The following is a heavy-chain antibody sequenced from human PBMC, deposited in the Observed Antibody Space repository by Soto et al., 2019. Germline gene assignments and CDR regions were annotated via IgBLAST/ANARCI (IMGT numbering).Heavy chain of an antibody. Sequence: PSETLSLTCTVSGGSISSSRCHWGWIRQPPGKGLEWIASIKYSGTTFYNPSLKSRVTLSVDTSKNQFPLKLSSVTAADTAVYYWARERGTTSFALPYIDSGGQETLVTVSS. CDR1: GGSISSSRCH. CDR2: IKYSGTT. CDR3: ARERGTTSFALPYIDS. J-gene: IGHJ4*02. D-gene: IGHD3-3*01. V-gene: IGHV4-39*06.